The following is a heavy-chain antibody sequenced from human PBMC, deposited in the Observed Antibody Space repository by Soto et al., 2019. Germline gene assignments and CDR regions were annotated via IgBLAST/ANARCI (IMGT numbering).Heavy chain of an antibody. CDR2: ISWNSGTI. CDR1: GFTFDDYA. J-gene: IGHJ4*02. V-gene: IGHV3-9*01. Sequence: PGGSLRLSCAASGFTFDDYAMHWVRQTPGKGLEWGSGISWNSGTIGYADSVKGRFTISRDNAKNSLYLQMNSLRAEDTALYYCAKDASYCGGDCYTFDYWVPGPLVTVSS. D-gene: IGHD2-21*02. CDR3: AKDASYCGGDCYTFDY.